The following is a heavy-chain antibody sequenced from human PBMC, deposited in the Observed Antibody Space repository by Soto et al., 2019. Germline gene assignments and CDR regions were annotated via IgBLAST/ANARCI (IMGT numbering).Heavy chain of an antibody. CDR1: GGSISSGGYY. CDR3: ARASTGDWFDP. Sequence: QVQLQESGPGLVKPSQTLSLTCTVSGGSISSGGYYWSWIRQHPRKGLEWIGYIYYSGSTYYNQSLKSRVTISVDTSKNPFSLTLSSVTAADTAVYYCARASTGDWFDPWGQGTLVTVSS. D-gene: IGHD4-17*01. J-gene: IGHJ5*02. CDR2: IYYSGST. V-gene: IGHV4-31*03.